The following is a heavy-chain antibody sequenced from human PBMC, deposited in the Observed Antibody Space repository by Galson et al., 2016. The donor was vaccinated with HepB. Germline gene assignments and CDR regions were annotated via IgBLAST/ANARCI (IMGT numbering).Heavy chain of an antibody. CDR3: ARRIAARPTLDY. CDR2: IYYRGNT. V-gene: IGHV4-34*01. D-gene: IGHD6-6*01. Sequence: ETLSLTCAVYGGSFSDYYWSWIRQPPGKGLEWIGSIYYRGNTYYNPSLKSRVTISVDTSKNQFSLNVTSVTAADTAVYYCARRIAARPTLDYWGQGTLVTVSS. CDR1: GGSFSDYY. J-gene: IGHJ4*02.